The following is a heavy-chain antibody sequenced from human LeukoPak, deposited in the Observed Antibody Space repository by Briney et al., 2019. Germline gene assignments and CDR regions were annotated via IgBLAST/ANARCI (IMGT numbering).Heavy chain of an antibody. CDR1: GGSFSGYY. Sequence: PSETLSLTCAVYGGSFSGYYWSWIRQPPGKGLEWIGEINHSGSTNYNPSLKSRVTISVDTSKNQFSLKLSSVTAADTAVYYCARGRIVVAGVDAFDIWGQGTMVTVSS. CDR3: ARGRIVVAGVDAFDI. V-gene: IGHV4-34*01. D-gene: IGHD6-19*01. J-gene: IGHJ3*02. CDR2: INHSGST.